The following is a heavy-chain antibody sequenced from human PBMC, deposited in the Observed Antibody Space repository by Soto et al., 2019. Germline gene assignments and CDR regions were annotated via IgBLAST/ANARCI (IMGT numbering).Heavy chain of an antibody. J-gene: IGHJ4*02. V-gene: IGHV4-34*01. CDR3: ARGPMKNDY. Sequence: SETLSLTCAVYGGSFSGYYWSWIRQPPGKGLEWIGEINHSGSTNYNPSLKSRVTISVDTSKNQFSLKLSSVTAADTAVYYCARGPMKNDYWGQGTLVTVSS. CDR2: INHSGST. CDR1: GGSFSGYY. D-gene: IGHD3-22*01.